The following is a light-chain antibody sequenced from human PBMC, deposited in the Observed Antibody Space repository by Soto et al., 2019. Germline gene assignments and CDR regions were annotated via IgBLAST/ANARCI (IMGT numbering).Light chain of an antibody. CDR1: QTISNW. CDR2: QAS. J-gene: IGKJ3*01. Sequence: DIQMTQSPSTLSASVGDTVTITCRASQTISNWLAWYQQKPGKAPKLLIYQASTLESGVPSRFSGSGSETEFTLTISSVQPDDFATYYCQHYNTYSWFTFVPGTKVDIK. CDR3: QHYNTYSWFT. V-gene: IGKV1-5*03.